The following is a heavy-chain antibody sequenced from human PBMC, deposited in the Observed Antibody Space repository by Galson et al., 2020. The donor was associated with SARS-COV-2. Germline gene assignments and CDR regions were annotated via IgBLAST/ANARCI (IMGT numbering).Heavy chain of an antibody. J-gene: IGHJ6*02. CDR1: GGTFSSYA. D-gene: IGHD3-10*01. Sequence: SVKVSCKASGGTFSSYAISWVRQAPGQGLEWMGGIIPIFGTANYAQKFQGRVTITADESTSTAYMELSSLRSEDTAVYYCARALWSRLNNYYDYGMDVWGQGTTVTVSS. CDR3: ARALWSRLNNYYDYGMDV. V-gene: IGHV1-69*13. CDR2: IIPIFGTA.